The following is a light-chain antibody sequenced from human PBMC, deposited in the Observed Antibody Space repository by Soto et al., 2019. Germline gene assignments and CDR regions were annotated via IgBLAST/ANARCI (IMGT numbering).Light chain of an antibody. CDR3: SSYAGSLYV. V-gene: IGLV2-8*01. CDR1: SSDVGDYNY. CDR2: EVS. J-gene: IGLJ1*01. Sequence: QSVLTQPPAASGSPGPSVTISCTGTSSDVGDYNYVSWYQQHPGKAPKLMIYEVSKRPSGVPDRFSGSKSGNTASLTVSGLPAEDEADYYCSSYAGSLYVFGTGTKGTVL.